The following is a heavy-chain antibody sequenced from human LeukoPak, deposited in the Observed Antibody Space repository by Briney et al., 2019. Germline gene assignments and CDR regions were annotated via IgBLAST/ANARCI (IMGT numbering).Heavy chain of an antibody. CDR2: INPNSGGT. J-gene: IGHJ4*02. V-gene: IGHV1-2*06. CDR1: GYTFTGYY. CDR3: ARGAGSGYYSYDY. D-gene: IGHD3-22*01. Sequence: ASVKVSCKASGYTFTGYYMHWVRQAPGQGLEWMGRINPNSGGTNYAQKFQDRVTMTRDTSINTAYMELSRLRSDDTAVYYCARGAGSGYYSYDYWGQGTLSPSPQ.